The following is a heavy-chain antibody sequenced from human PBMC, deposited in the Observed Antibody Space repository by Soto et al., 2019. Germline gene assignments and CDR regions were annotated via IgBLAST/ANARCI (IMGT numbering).Heavy chain of an antibody. CDR3: SRSTVADDAIDI. CDR2: IYYSGST. V-gene: IGHV4-39*01. J-gene: IGHJ3*02. D-gene: IGHD6-19*01. CDR1: GGSISSSSYY. Sequence: PSETLSLTCTVSGGSISSSSYYWGWIRQPPGKGLEWIGNIYYSGSTYYNPSLKSRVTISVDTSKNQFSLKLSSVTAADTAVYYFSRSTVADDAIDIWGQGTMVTVS.